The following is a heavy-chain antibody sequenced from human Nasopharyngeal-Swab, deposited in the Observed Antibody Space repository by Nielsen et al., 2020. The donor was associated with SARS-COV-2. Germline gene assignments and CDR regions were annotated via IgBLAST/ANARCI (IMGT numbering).Heavy chain of an antibody. Sequence: SETLSLTCTVSGVSITSQYWSWIRQPPGKGLEWIGYISYNSGTSYNPSLKSRVTMFMDTSKNQFSLRLRSVTAADTAVYYCAKEGATGWFDPWGQGTLATVSS. CDR3: AKEGATGWFDP. V-gene: IGHV4-59*11. J-gene: IGHJ5*02. CDR1: GVSITSQY. CDR2: ISYNSGT.